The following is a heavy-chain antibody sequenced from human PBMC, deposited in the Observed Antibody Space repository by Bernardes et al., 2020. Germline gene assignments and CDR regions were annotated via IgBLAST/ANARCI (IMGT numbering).Heavy chain of an antibody. CDR1: AFTFSDSY. CDR2: ISSSGSTI. CDR3: AVAYDIWSGFDY. V-gene: IGHV3-11*01. Sequence: GGSLRLSYAPSAFTFSDSYMSWIRQAPGEGLGWVSYISSSGSTIYYADSVKCRFTITRENAKNSLNQKMNSLRAEDTAVYYCAVAYDIWSGFDYWGQGTLVTVSS. D-gene: IGHD3-3*01. J-gene: IGHJ4*02.